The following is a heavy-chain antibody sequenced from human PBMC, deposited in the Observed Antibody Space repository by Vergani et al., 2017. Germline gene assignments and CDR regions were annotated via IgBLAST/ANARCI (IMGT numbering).Heavy chain of an antibody. CDR3: TKVGYYYYYMDV. CDR2: IRSKAYGGTT. J-gene: IGHJ6*03. V-gene: IGHV3-49*04. D-gene: IGHD1-26*01. CDR1: GFTFGDYA. Sequence: VQLLESGGGLVQPGRSLRLSCTASGFTFGDYAMSWVRQAPGKGLEWVGFIRSKAYGGTTEYAASVKGRFTISRDDSKSIAYLQMNSLKTEDTAVYYCTKVGYYYYYMDVWGKGTTVTVSS.